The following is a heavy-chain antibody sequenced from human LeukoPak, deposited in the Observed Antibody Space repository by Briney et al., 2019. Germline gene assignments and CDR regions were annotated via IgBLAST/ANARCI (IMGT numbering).Heavy chain of an antibody. CDR3: TRDASGDSRCGARMDV. J-gene: IGHJ6*02. D-gene: IGHD1-26*01. CDR1: AFTFRTYW. V-gene: IGHV3-7*05. CDR2: IKPDGSEK. Sequence: PGGCLRLSCAASAFTFRTYWMSWVRQAPGKGLEWVAMIKPDGSEKYYVDSVKGLFSISRDNAKNSLYLQMTSLRAEDTAVYYCTRDASGDSRCGARMDVWGQGTTVTVS.